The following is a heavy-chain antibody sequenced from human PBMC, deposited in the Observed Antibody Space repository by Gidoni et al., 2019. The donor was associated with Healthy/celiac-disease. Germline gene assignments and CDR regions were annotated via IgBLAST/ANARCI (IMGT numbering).Heavy chain of an antibody. Sequence: QLQLQESGPGLVKPSATLSLTCTVSGGSISSSSYYWGWIRQPPGKELEWIGSIYYSGSTYYNPSLKSRVTISVDTSKNQFSLKLSSVTAADTAVYYCASLYDFWSGYSSDYYGMDVWGQGTTVTVSS. CDR1: GGSISSSSYY. J-gene: IGHJ6*02. CDR2: IYYSGST. CDR3: ASLYDFWSGYSSDYYGMDV. V-gene: IGHV4-39*01. D-gene: IGHD3-3*01.